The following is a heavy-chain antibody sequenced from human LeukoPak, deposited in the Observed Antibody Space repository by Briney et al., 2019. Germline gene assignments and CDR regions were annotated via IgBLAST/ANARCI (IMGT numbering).Heavy chain of an antibody. D-gene: IGHD3-10*01. J-gene: IGHJ6*03. Sequence: GGSLRLSCAASGFTFSDYYMSWIRQAPGKGLEWVSYISSSGSAIYYADSVKGRFTISRDNAKNSLYLQMNSLRAEDTAVYYCARDGEWLGRRYYYTDVWGKGTTVTVSS. V-gene: IGHV3-11*01. CDR3: ARDGEWLGRRYYYTDV. CDR2: ISSSGSAI. CDR1: GFTFSDYY.